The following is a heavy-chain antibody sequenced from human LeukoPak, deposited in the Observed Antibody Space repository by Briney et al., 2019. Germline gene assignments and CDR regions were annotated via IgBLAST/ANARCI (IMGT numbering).Heavy chain of an antibody. Sequence: GGSLRLSCAASGFTFTSYAMSWIRQAPGKGLEWVSAISGGGENTYYADSAKGRFTISRDNSKNTLYLQMNSLRAEDTATYCAKPRAMTTGVGRYFDLWGRGTLVTVSS. V-gene: IGHV3-23*01. CDR3: AKPRAMTTGVGRYFDL. D-gene: IGHD1-1*01. J-gene: IGHJ2*01. CDR1: GFTFTSYA. CDR2: ISGGGENT.